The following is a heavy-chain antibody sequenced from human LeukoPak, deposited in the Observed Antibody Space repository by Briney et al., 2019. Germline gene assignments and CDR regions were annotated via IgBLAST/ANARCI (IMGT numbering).Heavy chain of an antibody. J-gene: IGHJ4*02. CDR1: GFSFSSYA. D-gene: IGHD6-19*01. V-gene: IGHV3-23*01. CDR2: ISGSGNNT. CDR3: AKRSGYTTGWFFDF. Sequence: GGSLKLSCAASGFSFSSYAMSWVRQAPGKGLEWVSSISGSGNNTYYAESVKGRFTISRDNSKNTLFLQMNSLRAEDTAVFYCAKRSGYTTGWFFDFWGQGTLVTVSS.